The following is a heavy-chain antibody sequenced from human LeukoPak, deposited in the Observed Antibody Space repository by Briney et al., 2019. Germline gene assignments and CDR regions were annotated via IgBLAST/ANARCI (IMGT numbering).Heavy chain of an antibody. CDR3: ARDPEYYYGSGSEKNWFDP. Sequence: SVKVSCKASGGTFSSYAISWVRQAPGQGLEWMGRIIPILGIANYAQKFQGRVTITADESTSTAYMELSSLRSEDTAVYYCARDPEYYYGSGSEKNWFDPWGQGTLVTVSS. CDR2: IIPILGIA. J-gene: IGHJ5*02. D-gene: IGHD3-10*01. CDR1: GGTFSSYA. V-gene: IGHV1-69*04.